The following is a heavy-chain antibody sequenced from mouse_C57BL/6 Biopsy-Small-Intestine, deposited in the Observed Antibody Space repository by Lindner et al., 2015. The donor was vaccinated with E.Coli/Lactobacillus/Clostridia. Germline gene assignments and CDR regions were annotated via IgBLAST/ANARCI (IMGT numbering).Heavy chain of an antibody. J-gene: IGHJ4*01. CDR3: ARYYNNYGAMDY. CDR1: GYAFSSSW. D-gene: IGHD2-5*01. CDR2: INPNNGGT. V-gene: IGHV1-22*01. Sequence: VQLQESGPELVRPGASVKISCKASGYAFSSSWMNWVKQSLGKSLEWIGYINPNNGGTSYNQKFKAKATLTVNKSSNTAYMELRSLTSEDSAVYYCARYYNNYGAMDYWGQGTSVTVSS.